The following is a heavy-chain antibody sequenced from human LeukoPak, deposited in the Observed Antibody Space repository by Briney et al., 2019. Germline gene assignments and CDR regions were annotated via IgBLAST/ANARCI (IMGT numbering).Heavy chain of an antibody. CDR2: FDPEDGET. CDR1: GYTLTELS. D-gene: IGHD2-15*01. Sequence: GASVKVSCKVSGYTLTELSMHWVRQAPGKGLEWMGGFDPEDGETIYAQKFQGRVTITADKSTSTAYMELSSLRSEDTAVYYCAREWEGGYCSGGSCYYFDYWGQGTLVTVSS. J-gene: IGHJ4*02. CDR3: AREWEGGYCSGGSCYYFDY. V-gene: IGHV1-24*01.